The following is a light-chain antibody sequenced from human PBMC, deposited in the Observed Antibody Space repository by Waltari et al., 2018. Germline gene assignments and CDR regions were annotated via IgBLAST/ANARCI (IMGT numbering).Light chain of an antibody. V-gene: IGKV1-39*01. CDR3: QQSYSTPRT. J-gene: IGKJ2*01. CDR1: QSISSY. Sequence: DHQTPHPHTPLSASLRARCPITCRASQSISSYLNWYQQKPGKAPKLLIYAASSLQSGVPSRFSGSGSGTDFTLTISSLQPEDFATYYCQQSYSTPRTFGQGTKLEIK. CDR2: AAS.